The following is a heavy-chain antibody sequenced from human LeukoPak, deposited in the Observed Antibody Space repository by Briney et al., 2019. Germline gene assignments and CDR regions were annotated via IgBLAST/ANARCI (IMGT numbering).Heavy chain of an antibody. V-gene: IGHV3-74*01. CDR3: AKERNLEIAVAGTIFDY. J-gene: IGHJ4*02. CDR1: GFIFSTYW. CDR2: IKTDETTK. D-gene: IGHD6-19*01. Sequence: PGGSLRLSCTGSGFIFSTYWMHWVRQAPGRGRGWVSRIKTDETTKYYADSVKGRFAVSRDNAKNTLYLQMESLRVEDTAIYYCAKERNLEIAVAGTIFDYWGQGTLVTVSS.